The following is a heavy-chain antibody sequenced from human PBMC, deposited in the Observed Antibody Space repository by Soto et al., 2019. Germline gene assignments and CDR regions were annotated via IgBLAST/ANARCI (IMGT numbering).Heavy chain of an antibody. Sequence: GASVKISCKASGGTFSSYAISWVRQAPGQGLEWMGGIILIFGTANYAQKFQGRATITADESTSTAYMELSSLRSEDTAVYYCASALRGYDFWSGYYPPPYYYYYGMDVWGQGTTVTVSS. D-gene: IGHD3-3*01. CDR1: GGTFSSYA. CDR3: ASALRGYDFWSGYYPPPYYYYYGMDV. J-gene: IGHJ6*02. CDR2: IILIFGTA. V-gene: IGHV1-69*13.